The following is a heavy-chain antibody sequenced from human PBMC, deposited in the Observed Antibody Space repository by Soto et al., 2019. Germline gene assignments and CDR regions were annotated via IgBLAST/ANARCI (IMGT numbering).Heavy chain of an antibody. CDR2: INIGGAI. D-gene: IGHD3-22*01. CDR3: ARDRGDYNSSWLWYISH. J-gene: IGHJ2*01. Sequence: QVQLQESGPGLVKPSETLSLTCSVSGASISSHNWVWIRQPAGKGPEWVGRINIGGAINYSPSLKTRLTKSIDTSKNQFSLHLRSVTAADTAMYFCARDRGDYNSSWLWYISHWGSGTLVTVSS. CDR1: GASISSHN. V-gene: IGHV4-4*07.